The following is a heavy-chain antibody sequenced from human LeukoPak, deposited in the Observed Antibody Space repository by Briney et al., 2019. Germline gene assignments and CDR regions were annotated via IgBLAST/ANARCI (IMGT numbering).Heavy chain of an antibody. Sequence: APVKVSCKASGYTFTSYYMHWVRQAPGQGLEWMGIINPSGGSTSYAQKFQGRVTMTRDMSTSTVYMELSSPRSEDTAVYYCARDASYYYDSSGYNDYWGQGSLVTVSS. D-gene: IGHD3-22*01. J-gene: IGHJ4*02. V-gene: IGHV1-46*01. CDR3: ARDASYYYDSSGYNDY. CDR2: INPSGGST. CDR1: GYTFTSYY.